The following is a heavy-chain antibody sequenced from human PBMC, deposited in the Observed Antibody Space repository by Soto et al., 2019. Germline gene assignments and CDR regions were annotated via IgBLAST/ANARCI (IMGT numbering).Heavy chain of an antibody. CDR2: IYPGDSDT. J-gene: IGHJ4*02. V-gene: IGHV5-51*01. Sequence: RGEALKISCTGSGYRFTRYWIGWVREMPGKGLEWMGIIYPGDSDTRYSPSFQGQVTISADKTISTAYLQWSSLKASDTAMYYCARGPLVVVVAATPDYFDYWGQGTLVTVSS. CDR3: ARGPLVVVVAATPDYFDY. D-gene: IGHD2-15*01. CDR1: GYRFTRYW.